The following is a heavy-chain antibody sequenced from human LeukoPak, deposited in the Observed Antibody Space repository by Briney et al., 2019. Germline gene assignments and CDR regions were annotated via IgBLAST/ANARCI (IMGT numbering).Heavy chain of an antibody. Sequence: SQTVSLTCDISGDSVSSNSAAWNWIRQSPSRGLKWLGRTYYRSKRKKDYAVSVKSRITINPDTSKNQFSLQLNSVAPEDTAVYYCAGEGGMAEAAFDIWGQGTMVTVSS. D-gene: IGHD6-13*01. CDR2: TYYRSKRKK. J-gene: IGHJ3*02. CDR1: GDSVSSNSAA. CDR3: AGEGGMAEAAFDI. V-gene: IGHV6-1*01.